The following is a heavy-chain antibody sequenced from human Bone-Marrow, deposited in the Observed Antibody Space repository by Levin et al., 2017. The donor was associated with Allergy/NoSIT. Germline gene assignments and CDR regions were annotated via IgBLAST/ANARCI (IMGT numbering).Heavy chain of an antibody. CDR2: ISSSSSYI. J-gene: IGHJ4*02. CDR1: GFTFSSYS. CDR3: ARGGTTGAAHFDS. Sequence: GGSLRLSCAASGFTFSSYSMNWVRQAPGKGLEWVSSISSSSSYIYYADSVKGRFTISRDNAKNSLYLQMNSLRAEDTAVYYCARGGTTGAAHFDSWGQGTLVTVSS. D-gene: IGHD1-26*01. V-gene: IGHV3-21*01.